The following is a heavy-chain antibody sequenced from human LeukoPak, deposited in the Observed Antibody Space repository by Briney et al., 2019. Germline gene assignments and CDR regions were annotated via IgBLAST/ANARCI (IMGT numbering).Heavy chain of an antibody. Sequence: PSGTLSLTCTVSGASISPYYWNWIRQLAGKGLEWIGRLYPSGSSDYNPSLKSRVSISVGTSNNQFSLRVTSVTAADTAIYYCARDLSGSLYFDYWGQGILVTVSA. CDR2: LYPSGSS. CDR1: GASISPYY. V-gene: IGHV4-4*07. CDR3: ARDLSGSLYFDY. J-gene: IGHJ4*02. D-gene: IGHD3-10*01.